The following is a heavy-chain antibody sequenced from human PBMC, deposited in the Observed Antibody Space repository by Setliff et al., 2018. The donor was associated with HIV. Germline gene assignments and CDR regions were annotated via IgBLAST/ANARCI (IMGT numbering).Heavy chain of an antibody. D-gene: IGHD3-22*01. Sequence: PSETLSLTCTVSGGSISSDNYYWSWIRQPPGKGLEWIGYIYYSGITYYNPSLKSRLTISVDTSKNQFSLKLSSVTAADTAVYYCARDEHYYGNIGYYSSWGQGTLVTVSS. CDR1: GGSISSDNYY. J-gene: IGHJ5*02. CDR2: IYYSGIT. CDR3: ARDEHYYGNIGYYSS. V-gene: IGHV4-30-4*08.